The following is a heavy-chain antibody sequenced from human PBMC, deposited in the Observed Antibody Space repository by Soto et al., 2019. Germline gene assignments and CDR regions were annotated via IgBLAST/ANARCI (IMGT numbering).Heavy chain of an antibody. Sequence: SVKVSCKASGGTFSSYAISWVRQAPGQGLEWMGGIIPIFGTANYAQKFQGRVTITADESTSTAYLELSSLRSEDTAVYYCARDSGYSSSSGWVAYYYYCMDVWGQGTTVTVSS. CDR1: GGTFSSYA. CDR3: ARDSGYSSSSGWVAYYYYCMDV. CDR2: IIPIFGTA. J-gene: IGHJ6*02. V-gene: IGHV1-69*13. D-gene: IGHD6-6*01.